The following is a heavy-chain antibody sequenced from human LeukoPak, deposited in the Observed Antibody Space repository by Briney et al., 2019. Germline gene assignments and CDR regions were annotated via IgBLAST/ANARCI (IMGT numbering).Heavy chain of an antibody. J-gene: IGHJ3*02. Sequence: GGSLRLSCAASGFTFSSYSMNWVRQAPGKGLEWVSSISSSSSYIYYADSVKGRFTISRDNAKNSLYLQMNSLRAEDTAVYYCASPWESDAFDIWGQGIMVTVSS. V-gene: IGHV3-21*04. CDR3: ASPWESDAFDI. CDR2: ISSSSSYI. CDR1: GFTFSSYS. D-gene: IGHD1-26*01.